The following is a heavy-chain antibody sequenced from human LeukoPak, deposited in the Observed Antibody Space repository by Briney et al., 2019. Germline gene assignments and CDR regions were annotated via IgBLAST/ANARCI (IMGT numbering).Heavy chain of an antibody. Sequence: ASVKVSCKASGYTFTDYYLHWVRQAPGQGLEWMGWINPNSGATNYAQKFQGRVTMTRDTSISTAYMELSWLTSDDTALYYRAREQLVGSQIDYWGQGTLVTVSS. CDR2: INPNSGAT. J-gene: IGHJ4*02. CDR3: AREQLVGSQIDY. D-gene: IGHD6-6*01. V-gene: IGHV1-2*02. CDR1: GYTFTDYY.